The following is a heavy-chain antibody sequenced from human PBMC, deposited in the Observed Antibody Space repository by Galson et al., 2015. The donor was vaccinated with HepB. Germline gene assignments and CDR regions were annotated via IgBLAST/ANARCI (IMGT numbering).Heavy chain of an antibody. Sequence: SLRLSCAASGFTFSSYAMHWVRQAPGKGLEWVAVISYDGSNKYYADSVKGRFTISRDNSKNTLYLQMNSLRAEDTAVYYCARVPGYCSGGSCYAIDCWGQGTLVTVSS. CDR3: ARVPGYCSGGSCYAIDC. J-gene: IGHJ4*02. V-gene: IGHV3-30*04. CDR2: ISYDGSNK. D-gene: IGHD2-15*01. CDR1: GFTFSSYA.